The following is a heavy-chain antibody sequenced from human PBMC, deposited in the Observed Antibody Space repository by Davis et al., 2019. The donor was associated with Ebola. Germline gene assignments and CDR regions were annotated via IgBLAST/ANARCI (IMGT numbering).Heavy chain of an antibody. CDR3: AREITAKWELLYYYGMDV. D-gene: IGHD1-26*01. Sequence: GGSLRLSCAASGFTFSSYSMNWVRQAPGKGLEWVSSISSSSSYIYYADSVKGRFTISRDNAKNSLYLQMNSLRAEDTAVYYCAREITAKWELLYYYGMDVWGQGTTVTVSS. CDR2: ISSSSSYI. V-gene: IGHV3-21*01. J-gene: IGHJ6*02. CDR1: GFTFSSYS.